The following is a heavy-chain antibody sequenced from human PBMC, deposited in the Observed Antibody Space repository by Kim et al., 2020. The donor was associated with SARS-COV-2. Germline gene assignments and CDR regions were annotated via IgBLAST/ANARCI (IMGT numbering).Heavy chain of an antibody. D-gene: IGHD6-13*01. CDR1: GGTFSSYA. Sequence: SVKVSCKASGGTFSSYAISWVRQAPGQGLEWMGWIIPIFGTANYAQKFQGRVTITADESTSTAYMELSSLRSEDTAVYYCARAGYSGSWSLKKYNWFDPWGQGTLLTVSA. V-gene: IGHV1-69*13. CDR2: IIPIFGTA. CDR3: ARAGYSGSWSLKKYNWFDP. J-gene: IGHJ5*02.